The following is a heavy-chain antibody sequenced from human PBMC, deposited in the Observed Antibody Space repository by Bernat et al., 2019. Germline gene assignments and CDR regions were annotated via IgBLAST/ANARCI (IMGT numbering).Heavy chain of an antibody. J-gene: IGHJ4*02. Sequence: EVQLVESGGGLVKPGGSLRLSCAASGFSFSNAWMSWVRQAPGKGLEWVGRIKRKNDGGTTDYAAPVKGRFTISSDDAKTTLYLQMNSLKTEDTAVYYCTTGYCSNGVCYTYFDHWGQGTLVTVS. CDR1: GFSFSNAW. CDR3: TTGYCSNGVCYTYFDH. D-gene: IGHD2-8*01. V-gene: IGHV3-15*01. CDR2: IKRKNDGGTT.